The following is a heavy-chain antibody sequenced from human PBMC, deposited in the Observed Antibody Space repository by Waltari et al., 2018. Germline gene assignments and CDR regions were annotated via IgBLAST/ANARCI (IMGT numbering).Heavy chain of an antibody. D-gene: IGHD4-4*01. CDR2: IKQDGSEK. J-gene: IGHJ4*02. CDR3: TTLSVTKTSDY. Sequence: QLVESGGDSVQPGGSRRLSCVPPGFTFSNFYMRWVRQAPGKGLEWVASIKQDGSEKYYVDSVKGRFTVSRDNAKNSLYLQMNNLRADDTAVYYCTTLSVTKTSDYWGQGTLVTVSS. V-gene: IGHV3-7*01. CDR1: GFTFSNFY.